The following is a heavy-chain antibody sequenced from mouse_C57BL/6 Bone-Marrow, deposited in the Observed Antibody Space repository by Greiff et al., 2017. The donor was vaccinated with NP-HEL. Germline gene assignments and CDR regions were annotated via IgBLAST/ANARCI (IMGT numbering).Heavy chain of an antibody. V-gene: IGHV1-55*01. D-gene: IGHD1-1*02. CDR3: ASSRWRFAY. J-gene: IGHJ3*01. CDR2: IYPGSGST. Sequence: VKLVESGAELVKPGASVKMSCKASGYTFTSYWITWVKQRPGQGLEWIGDIYPGSGSTNYNEKFKSKATLTVDTSSSTAYMQLSSLTSEDSAVYYCASSRWRFAYWGQGTLVTVSA. CDR1: GYTFTSYW.